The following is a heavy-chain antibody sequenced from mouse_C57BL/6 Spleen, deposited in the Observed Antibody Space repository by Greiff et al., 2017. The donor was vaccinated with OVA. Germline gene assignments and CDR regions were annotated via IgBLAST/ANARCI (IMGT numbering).Heavy chain of an antibody. CDR1: GYTFTSYW. CDR2: IDPSDSYT. CDR3: AREFLDY. V-gene: IGHV1-50*01. J-gene: IGHJ4*01. Sequence: VQLQQPGAELVKPGASVKLSCKASGYTFTSYWMQWVKQRPGQGLEWIGEIDPSDSYTNYNQKFKGKATLTVDTSSSTAYMQRSSLTSEDSAVYYCAREFLDYWGQGTSVTVSS.